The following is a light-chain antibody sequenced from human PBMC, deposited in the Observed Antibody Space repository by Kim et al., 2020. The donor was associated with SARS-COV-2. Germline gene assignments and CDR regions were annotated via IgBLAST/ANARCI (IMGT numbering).Light chain of an antibody. J-gene: IGKJ4*01. CDR2: DAS. CDR1: QSVGSY. Sequence: EIVLTQSPGTLSLSPGERATLSCRASQSVGSYLAWYQQKPGQAPRLLIYDASNRATDIPARFSGSGSGTDFTLTISSLEPEDFGIYYCQQFSNWLTFGGGTKLEI. CDR3: QQFSNWLT. V-gene: IGKV3-11*01.